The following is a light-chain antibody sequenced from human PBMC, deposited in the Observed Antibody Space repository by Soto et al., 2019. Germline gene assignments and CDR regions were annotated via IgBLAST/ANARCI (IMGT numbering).Light chain of an antibody. CDR2: DVS. CDR1: SSDVGGYNY. CDR3: SSYTSSRTPYV. J-gene: IGLJ1*01. V-gene: IGLV2-14*01. Sequence: QSVLNQPASVSGSPGQSITISCTGTSSDVGGYNYVSWYQQHPGKAPKLMIYDVSNRPSGVSNRFSGSKSGNTASLTISGLQAEDEADYYCSSYTSSRTPYVFGTGTKVTVL.